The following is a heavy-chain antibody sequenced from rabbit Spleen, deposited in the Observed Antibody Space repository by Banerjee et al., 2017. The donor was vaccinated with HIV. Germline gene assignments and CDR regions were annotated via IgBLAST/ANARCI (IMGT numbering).Heavy chain of an antibody. Sequence: QLKESGGGLVQPGGSLKLSCKVSGFDFSSYYMTWVRQAPGKGLEWTGYIDPVFGNTYYASWVNGRFTISSDNAQNTVDLQLNSLTAADTATYFCARTGSSWSLNLWGPGTLVTVS. CDR3: ARTGSSWSLNL. J-gene: IGHJ6*01. V-gene: IGHV1S7*01. D-gene: IGHD8-1*01. CDR2: IDPVFGNT. CDR1: GFDFSSYY.